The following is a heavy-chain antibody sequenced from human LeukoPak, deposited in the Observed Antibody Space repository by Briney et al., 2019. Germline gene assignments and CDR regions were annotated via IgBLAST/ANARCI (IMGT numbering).Heavy chain of an antibody. Sequence: SQSLSLTCAISGDSVSSNSAAWNWLSQSPSIGLEGLRRTYYRSKLVKDYAVSMKSRITTNPDTTKDPFSLQLNSVTPEDTAVYYCARDAGSGCSSLDYWGQGTLVTVS. D-gene: IGHD6-19*01. CDR1: GDSVSSNSAA. V-gene: IGHV6-1*01. J-gene: IGHJ4*02. CDR3: ARDAGSGCSSLDY. CDR2: TYYRSKLVK.